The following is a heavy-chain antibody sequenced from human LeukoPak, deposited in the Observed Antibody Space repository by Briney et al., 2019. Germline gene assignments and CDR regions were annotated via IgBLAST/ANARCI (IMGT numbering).Heavy chain of an antibody. J-gene: IGHJ6*04. CDR1: GLTFSSYS. Sequence: GGSLRLSCAASGLTFSSYSMNWVRQAPGKGLEWVSSISSSSSYIYYADSVKGRFTISRDNAKNSLYLQMNSLRAEDTAVYYCARVSCSSTSCYAQYGMDVWGKGTTVTVSS. D-gene: IGHD2-2*01. V-gene: IGHV3-21*01. CDR2: ISSSSSYI. CDR3: ARVSCSSTSCYAQYGMDV.